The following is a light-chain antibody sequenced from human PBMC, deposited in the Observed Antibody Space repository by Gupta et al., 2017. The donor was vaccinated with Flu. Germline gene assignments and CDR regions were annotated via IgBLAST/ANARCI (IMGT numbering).Light chain of an antibody. CDR2: KAS. Sequence: DIQMTQSPSTLSASIGDRVTITCRASQSISSWLAWYQQKPGKVPKVLIYKASSLESGVPSRFSGSGSGTEFTLTISSLQPDDFATYYCQQDNSYPLTFGHGTKVDIK. V-gene: IGKV1-5*03. J-gene: IGKJ3*01. CDR1: QSISSW. CDR3: QQDNSYPLT.